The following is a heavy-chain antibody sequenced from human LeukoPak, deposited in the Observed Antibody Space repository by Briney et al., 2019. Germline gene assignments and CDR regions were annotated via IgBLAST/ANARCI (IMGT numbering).Heavy chain of an antibody. J-gene: IGHJ5*02. D-gene: IGHD6-6*01. V-gene: IGHV4-34*01. Sequence: SETLSLTCAVYGGSFSGYYWSWIRQPPGKGLEWIGEINHSGSTNYNPSLKSRVTISVDTSKNQFSLKLSSVTAADTAVYYCARWSSSSWFDPWGQGTLVTVSS. CDR3: ARWSSSSWFDP. CDR2: INHSGST. CDR1: GGSFSGYY.